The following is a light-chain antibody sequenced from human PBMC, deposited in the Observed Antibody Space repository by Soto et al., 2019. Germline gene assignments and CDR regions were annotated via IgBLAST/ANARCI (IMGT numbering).Light chain of an antibody. V-gene: IGKV1-9*01. Sequence: DIHLTPSPSFFSASVGDRVTITCRASQGISTYLAWYQQTPGKAPNLLIYTASTLQTGVPSRFSGSAFGTEFTLTISSLQPEDFATYYCQQLAGFPITFGQGTRLEIK. CDR2: TAS. J-gene: IGKJ5*01. CDR3: QQLAGFPIT. CDR1: QGISTY.